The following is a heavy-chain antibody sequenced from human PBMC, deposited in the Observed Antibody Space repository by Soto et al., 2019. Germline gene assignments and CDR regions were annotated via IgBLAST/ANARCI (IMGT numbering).Heavy chain of an antibody. Sequence: QITLNESGPTVMKPTETLTLTCTFSGFSLTTSGVGVGWVRQSPGKAPEWLAFIYWDDDKRYSTSLKSRLTITKDTPKNQGVLTMANVDPADTATYYCAHRVLRAVFGLVTTTAIYFDFWGQGTPVVVSS. V-gene: IGHV2-5*02. CDR2: IYWDDDK. D-gene: IGHD3-3*01. J-gene: IGHJ4*02. CDR1: GFSLTTSGVG. CDR3: AHRVLRAVFGLVTTTAIYFDF.